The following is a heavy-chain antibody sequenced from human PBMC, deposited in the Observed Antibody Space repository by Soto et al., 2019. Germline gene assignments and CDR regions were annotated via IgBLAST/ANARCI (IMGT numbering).Heavy chain of an antibody. J-gene: IGHJ6*03. CDR1: GDSFNDYY. CDR3: ARESGGATATLDYYYFYMDV. D-gene: IGHD5-12*01. CDR2: INPNGGVT. Sequence: QVQLVQSGAEVRKPGASVTVSCRSSGDSFNDYYIHWVRQAPGQGVEWMGWINPNGGVTKYAQKFQGWVSMTRDTSIRTVYMQLSRLRSADTAVYYCARESGGATATLDYYYFYMDVWGTGTTVPVSS. V-gene: IGHV1-2*04.